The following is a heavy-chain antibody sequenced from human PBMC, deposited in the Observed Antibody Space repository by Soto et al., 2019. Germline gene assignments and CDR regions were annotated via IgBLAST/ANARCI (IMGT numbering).Heavy chain of an antibody. D-gene: IGHD2-2*02. Sequence: QLQLQESGPGLVKPSETLSLTCTVSGGSISSSSYYWGWVRQPPGKGLEWIGSIYYSRSTYYNPSLKSRATISVDTSKNPFSPKLSSVTAADTAVYYCARSSPHTLWYFDLWGRGTLVTVSS. CDR2: IYYSRST. V-gene: IGHV4-39*01. CDR1: GGSISSSSYY. CDR3: ARSSPHTLWYFDL. J-gene: IGHJ2*01.